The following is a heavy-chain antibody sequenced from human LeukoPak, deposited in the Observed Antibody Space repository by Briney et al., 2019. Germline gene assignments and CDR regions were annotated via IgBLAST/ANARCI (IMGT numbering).Heavy chain of an antibody. Sequence: ASVKVSCRASGYTFTGYYIHWVRQAPGQGLEWMGWLNPNSGGTKYAQKFQGRVTMTRDTSISTAYMELSRLSSDDTAVYYCARTVTTGYYYYGMDVWGQGTTVTVSS. CDR3: ARTVTTGYYYYGMDV. CDR1: GYTFTGYY. CDR2: LNPNSGGT. V-gene: IGHV1-2*02. J-gene: IGHJ6*01. D-gene: IGHD4-17*01.